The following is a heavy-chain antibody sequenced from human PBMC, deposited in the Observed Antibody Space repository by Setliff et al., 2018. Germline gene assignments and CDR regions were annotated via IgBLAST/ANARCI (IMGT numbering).Heavy chain of an antibody. Sequence: SETLSLTCTVSGYSISSGYIWGWIRQPPGKGLEWVGNIGHTGSINYNPSLKSRVTISVDTSKNQFSLKLSSVTAADTAMYYCVREYDGNYDDAFDIWGQGTMVTVSS. V-gene: IGHV4-38-2*02. CDR1: GYSISSGYI. J-gene: IGHJ3*02. D-gene: IGHD4-4*01. CDR3: VREYDGNYDDAFDI. CDR2: IGHTGSI.